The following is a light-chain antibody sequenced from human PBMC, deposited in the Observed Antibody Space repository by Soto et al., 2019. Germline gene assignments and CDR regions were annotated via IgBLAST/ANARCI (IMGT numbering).Light chain of an antibody. J-gene: IGKJ5*01. V-gene: IGKV3D-20*01. Sequence: EIVFTQSPAALSFSRGERATLSCGGSQCVIGSRLAWLQQTPALAPRLLSDDVFLRATGNPDRVSGSGSLTGGTLTNTRLEPEEFGVYHCQQYGNSPITVGRGTRLEI. CDR1: QCVIGSR. CDR2: DVF. CDR3: QQYGNSPIT.